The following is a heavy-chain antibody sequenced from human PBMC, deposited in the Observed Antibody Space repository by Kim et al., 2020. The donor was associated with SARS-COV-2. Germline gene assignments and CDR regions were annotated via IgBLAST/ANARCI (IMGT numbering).Heavy chain of an antibody. D-gene: IGHD3-10*01. CDR2: IYYSGST. CDR3: ARGGYGSGSYTYYYYYGMDV. J-gene: IGHJ6*02. Sequence: SETLSLTCTVSGGSISSYYWSWIRQPPGKGLEWIGYIYYSGSTNYNPSLKSRVTISVDTSKNQFSLKLSSVTAADTAVYYCARGGYGSGSYTYYYYYGMDVWGQGTTVTVSS. CDR1: GGSISSYY. V-gene: IGHV4-59*01.